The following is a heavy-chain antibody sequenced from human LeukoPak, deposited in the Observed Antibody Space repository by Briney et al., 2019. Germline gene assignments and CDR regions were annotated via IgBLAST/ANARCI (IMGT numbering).Heavy chain of an antibody. D-gene: IGHD2-21*01. V-gene: IGHV4-59*01. CDR3: ARAGAGGGDFDY. CDR1: GGSFSGYY. J-gene: IGHJ4*02. Sequence: SETLSLTCAVYGGSFSGYYWSWIRQPPGKGLEWIGYIYYSGSTNYNPSLKSRVTISVDTSKNQFSLRLNSVTAADTAVYYCARAGAGGGDFDYWGQGTLVTVSS. CDR2: IYYSGST.